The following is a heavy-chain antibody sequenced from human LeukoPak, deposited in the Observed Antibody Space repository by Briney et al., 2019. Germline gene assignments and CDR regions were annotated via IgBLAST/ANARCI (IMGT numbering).Heavy chain of an antibody. J-gene: IGHJ4*02. Sequence: PSETLSLTCTVYGGSISNNFNYWAWIRQPPGKGLEWIGSMYYRGSTYYNPSLKSRVTISVDTSKNQFSLKLTSVTAADTAVYYCARGVVFRQSSPYFDHWGQGTLVTVSS. D-gene: IGHD2-8*02. CDR2: MYYRGST. CDR3: ARGVVFRQSSPYFDH. V-gene: IGHV4-39*01. CDR1: GGSISNNFNY.